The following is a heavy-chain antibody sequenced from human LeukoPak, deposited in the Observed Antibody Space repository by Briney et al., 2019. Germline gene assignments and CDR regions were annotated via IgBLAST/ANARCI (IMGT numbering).Heavy chain of an antibody. V-gene: IGHV1-24*01. CDR1: GYTLTELS. CDR3: ATSHRSDAFDI. J-gene: IGHJ3*02. Sequence: GASVEVSCKVSGYTLTELSMHWVRQAPGKGLEWMGGFDPEDGETIYAQKFQGRVTMTEDTSTDTAYMGLSSLRSEDTAAYYCATSHRSDAFDIWGQGTMVTVSS. CDR2: FDPEDGET.